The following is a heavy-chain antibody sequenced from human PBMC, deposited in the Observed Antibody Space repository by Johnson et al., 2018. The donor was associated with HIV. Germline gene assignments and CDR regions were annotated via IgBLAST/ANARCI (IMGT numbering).Heavy chain of an antibody. V-gene: IGHV3-30*02. CDR2: IRDDGKDK. CDR3: ATSTASDALDI. J-gene: IGHJ3*02. CDR1: GFSFSAYS. D-gene: IGHD1-1*01. Sequence: HVQLVESGGGVVRPGRSLRLSCVASGFSFSAYSIHWVRQAPGQGLEWVSIIRDDGKDKYYADFVKGRFTISRDNSKKTLYLQMNSLRAEDTAVYYCATSTASDALDIWGQATLVTVSS.